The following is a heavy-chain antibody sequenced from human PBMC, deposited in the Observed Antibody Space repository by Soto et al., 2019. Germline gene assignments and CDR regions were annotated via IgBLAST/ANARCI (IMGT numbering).Heavy chain of an antibody. D-gene: IGHD3-9*01. V-gene: IGHV3-23*01. CDR2: VSGSGGST. CDR1: GFTFSSYA. J-gene: IGHJ4*02. CDR3: ARKGPEDWPLDY. Sequence: GGSLRLSCAASGFTFSSYAMSWVRQAPGKGLEWISAVSGSGGSTYYADSVKGRFTISRDNSKDTLYLQMTNMGPMDTGTYYCARKGPEDWPLDYWGQGTLVTVSS.